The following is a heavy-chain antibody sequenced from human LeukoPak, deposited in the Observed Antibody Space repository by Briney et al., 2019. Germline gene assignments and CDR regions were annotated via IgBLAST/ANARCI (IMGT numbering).Heavy chain of an antibody. D-gene: IGHD3-9*01. V-gene: IGHV4-61*01. CDR3: ARSRRYYDILTGAHTLYYFDY. J-gene: IGHJ4*02. CDR1: GGSVSSGSYY. CDR2: IYYSGST. Sequence: PSETLPLTCTVSGGSVSSGSYYWSWIRQPPGKGLEWIGYIYYSGSTNYNPSLKSRVTISVDTSKNQFSLKLSSVTAADTAVYYCARSRRYYDILTGAHTLYYFDYWGQGTLVTVSS.